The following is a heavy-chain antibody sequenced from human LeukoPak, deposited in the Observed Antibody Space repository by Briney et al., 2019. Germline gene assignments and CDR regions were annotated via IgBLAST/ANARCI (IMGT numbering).Heavy chain of an antibody. CDR1: GFTFSSYW. CDR2: IKQDGSEK. CDR3: ARHGITGTSLLYYFDY. V-gene: IGHV3-7*01. Sequence: GGSLGLSCAASGFTFSSYWMSWVRQAPGKGLEWVANIKQDGSEKYYVDSVKGRFTISRDNAKNSLYLQMNSLRAEDTAVYYCARHGITGTSLLYYFDYWGQGTLVTVSS. D-gene: IGHD1-7*01. J-gene: IGHJ4*02.